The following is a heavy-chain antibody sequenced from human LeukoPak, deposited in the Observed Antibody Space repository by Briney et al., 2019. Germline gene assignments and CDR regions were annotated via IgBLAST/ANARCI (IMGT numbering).Heavy chain of an antibody. CDR1: GYTFTGYY. Sequence: SVKVSCKASGYTFTGYYMHWVRQAPGQGLEWMGGIIPIFGTANYAQKFQGRVTITADESTSTAYMELSSLRSEDTAVYYCARYSGSLRHFDYWGQGTLVTVSS. J-gene: IGHJ4*02. V-gene: IGHV1-69*13. D-gene: IGHD1-26*01. CDR3: ARYSGSLRHFDY. CDR2: IIPIFGTA.